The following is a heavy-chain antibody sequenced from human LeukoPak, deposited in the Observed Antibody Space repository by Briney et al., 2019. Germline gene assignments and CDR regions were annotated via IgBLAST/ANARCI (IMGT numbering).Heavy chain of an antibody. J-gene: IGHJ4*02. D-gene: IGHD1-26*01. CDR2: ISYDGSNK. Sequence: TLRLTCAVSGFTFSSYAMHWIRQAQGPGLELEAVISYDGSNKYYADSVKDRFTICRDNSKNMLYLQMNSLIAEDTAVYYCAARELLGYWGQGTLVTVSS. V-gene: IGHV3-30-3*01. CDR3: AARELLGY. CDR1: GFTFSSYA.